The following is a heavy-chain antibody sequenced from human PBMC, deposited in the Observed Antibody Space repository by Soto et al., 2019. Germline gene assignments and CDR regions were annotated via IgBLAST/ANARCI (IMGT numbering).Heavy chain of an antibody. V-gene: IGHV3-53*02. D-gene: IGHD6-13*01. CDR1: GFTVSSNY. Sequence: EVQLVETGGGLIQPGGSLRLSCAASGFTVSSNYMSWVRRAPGKGLEWVSVIYSGGSTYYADSVKGRFTISRDNSKNTLYLQMNSLRAEDTAVYYCAREVAAAGTLYNWFDPWGQGTLVTVSS. CDR2: IYSGGST. CDR3: AREVAAAGTLYNWFDP. J-gene: IGHJ5*02.